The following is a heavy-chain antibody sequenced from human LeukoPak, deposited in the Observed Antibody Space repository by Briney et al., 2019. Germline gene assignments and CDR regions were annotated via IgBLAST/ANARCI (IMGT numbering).Heavy chain of an antibody. CDR2: ISWNSGSI. Sequence: GGSLRLSCAASGFTFDDYAMHWVRQAPGKGLEWVSGISWNSGSIGYADSVKGRFTISRDDAKNSLYLQMNSLRAEDTALYYCAKDALNYSSSWFNWFDPWGQGTLVTVSS. D-gene: IGHD6-13*01. V-gene: IGHV3-9*01. CDR1: GFTFDDYA. CDR3: AKDALNYSSSWFNWFDP. J-gene: IGHJ5*02.